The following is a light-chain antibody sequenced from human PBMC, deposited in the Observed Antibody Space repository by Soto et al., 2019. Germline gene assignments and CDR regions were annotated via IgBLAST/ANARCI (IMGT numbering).Light chain of an antibody. CDR3: QQYGSSPLT. V-gene: IGKV3-20*01. CDR2: GAS. J-gene: IGKJ1*01. Sequence: EIVLTQSPGTLSLSPGERATLSCRASQSVSSSYLAWYQQKPGQAPRLLIYGASTRGTGIPDRFSGSGSGTDFTLTISRLESEDFAVYYCQQYGSSPLTFGQGTKVEIK. CDR1: QSVSSSY.